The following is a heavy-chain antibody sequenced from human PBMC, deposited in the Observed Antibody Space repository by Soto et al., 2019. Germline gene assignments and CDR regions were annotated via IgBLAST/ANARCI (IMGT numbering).Heavy chain of an antibody. CDR1: GGSIRSYY. D-gene: IGHD1-26*01. CDR2: IYTSGTT. CDR3: AREGASGFGMDV. J-gene: IGHJ6*02. V-gene: IGHV4-4*07. Sequence: QVQLQESGPGLVKPSETLSLTCNVSGGSIRSYYWSWIRQPAGKALEWIGRIYTSGTTNYNPSLKSRATILVDTSKNQFFLKLSSVTAADTAVYYCAREGASGFGMDVWGQGTTVTVSS.